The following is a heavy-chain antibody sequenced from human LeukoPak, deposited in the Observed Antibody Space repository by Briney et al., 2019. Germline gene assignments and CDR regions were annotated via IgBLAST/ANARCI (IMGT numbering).Heavy chain of an antibody. CDR1: GESFSGHY. Sequence: SETLSLTCAVYGESFSGHYWSWIRQPPGKGLEWIGYISYRGSTYYNPSLKSRVTISVDTSKNQFSLKLSSVTAADTAVYYCARSAIDAFDIWGQGTMVTVSS. D-gene: IGHD6-25*01. CDR3: ARSAIDAFDI. V-gene: IGHV4-34*01. J-gene: IGHJ3*02. CDR2: ISYRGST.